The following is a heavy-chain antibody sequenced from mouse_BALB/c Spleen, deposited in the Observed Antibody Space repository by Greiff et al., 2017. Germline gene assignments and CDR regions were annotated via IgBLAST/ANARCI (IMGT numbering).Heavy chain of an antibody. V-gene: IGHV1S135*01. CDR1: GYSFTSYY. CDR3: ARTVLRSIGY. J-gene: IGHJ2*01. CDR2: IDPFNGGT. D-gene: IGHD1-1*01. Sequence: VQLKQSGPELMKPGASVKISCKASGYSFTSYYMHWVKQSHGKSLEWIGYIDPFNGGTSYNQKFKGKATLTVDKSSSTAYMHLSSLTSEDSAVYYCARTVLRSIGYWGQGTTLTVSS.